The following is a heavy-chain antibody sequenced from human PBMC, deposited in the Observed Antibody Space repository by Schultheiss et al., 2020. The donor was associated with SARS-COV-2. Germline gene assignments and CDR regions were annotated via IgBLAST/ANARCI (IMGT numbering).Heavy chain of an antibody. Sequence: ASVKVSCKASGYKFINYGISWVRQAPGQGLEWMGWISAYNGNTNYAQKLQGRVTMTTDTSTSTASMELRSLRSADTAVYYCARLAVAGTSGAFDMWGQGTMVTVSS. CDR2: ISAYNGNT. CDR1: GYKFINYG. V-gene: IGHV1-18*04. D-gene: IGHD6-19*01. J-gene: IGHJ3*02. CDR3: ARLAVAGTSGAFDM.